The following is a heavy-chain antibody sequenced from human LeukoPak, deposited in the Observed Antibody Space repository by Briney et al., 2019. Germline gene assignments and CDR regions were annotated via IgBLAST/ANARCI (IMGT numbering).Heavy chain of an antibody. V-gene: IGHV4-39*07. J-gene: IGHJ3*02. Sequence: PSETLSLTCTVSGGSISSSSYYWGWLRQPPGKGLEWIGSIYYSGSTYYNPSLKSRVTISVDTSKNQFSLKLSSVTAADTAVYYCARDEGYCSGGSCYSFGLYAFDIWGQGTMVTVSS. D-gene: IGHD2-15*01. CDR2: IYYSGST. CDR3: ARDEGYCSGGSCYSFGLYAFDI. CDR1: GGSISSSSYY.